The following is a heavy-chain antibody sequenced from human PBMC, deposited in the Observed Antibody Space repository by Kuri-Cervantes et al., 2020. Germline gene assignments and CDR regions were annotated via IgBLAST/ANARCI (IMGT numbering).Heavy chain of an antibody. J-gene: IGHJ5*02. CDR2: ISSGSSYI. D-gene: IGHD3-9*01. CDR1: GFTFDDYA. Sequence: GESLKISCAASGFTFDDYAMHWVRQAPGKGLEWVSSISSGSSYIYYADSVKGRFTISRDNAKNSLYLQMNSLRAEDTAVYYCARIGTGYKFRFDPWGQGTLVTVSS. CDR3: ARIGTGYKFRFDP. V-gene: IGHV3-21*01.